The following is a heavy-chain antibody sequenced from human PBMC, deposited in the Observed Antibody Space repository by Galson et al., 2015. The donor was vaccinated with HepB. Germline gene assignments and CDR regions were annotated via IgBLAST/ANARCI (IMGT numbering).Heavy chain of an antibody. Sequence: PALVKPTQPLTLTCTFSGFSLSTSGVGVGWIRQPPGKALEWLALIYWNDDKRYSPSLKSRLTITKDTSKNQVVLTMTNMDPVDTATYYCARNQLLYSRWDYYYYMDVWGKGTTVTVSS. V-gene: IGHV2-5*01. CDR2: IYWNDDK. CDR3: ARNQLLYSRWDYYYYMDV. J-gene: IGHJ6*03. CDR1: GFSLSTSGVG. D-gene: IGHD2-2*02.